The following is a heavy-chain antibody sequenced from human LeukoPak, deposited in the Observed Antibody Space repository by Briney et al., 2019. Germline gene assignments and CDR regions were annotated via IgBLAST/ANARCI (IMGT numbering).Heavy chain of an antibody. J-gene: IGHJ4*02. CDR2: IKSKTDGGTT. CDR3: TTAGHVQRPYYDFWSGYYLGFDY. CDR1: GFTFSNAW. Sequence: PGGSLRLSCAASGFTFSNAWMSWVRQAPGKGLEWVGRIKSKTDGGTTDYAAPVKGRFTISRDDSKNTLYLQMNSLKTEDTAVYYCTTAGHVQRPYYDFWSGYYLGFDYWGQGTLVTVSS. D-gene: IGHD3-3*01. V-gene: IGHV3-15*01.